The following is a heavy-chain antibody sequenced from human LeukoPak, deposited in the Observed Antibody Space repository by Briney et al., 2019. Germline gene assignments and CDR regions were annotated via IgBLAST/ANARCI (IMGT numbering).Heavy chain of an antibody. CDR1: GGTFSSYA. D-gene: IGHD5-18*01. Sequence: SVKVSCKASGGTFSSYAISWVRQAPGQGLEWMGGIIPIFGTANYAQKFQGRVTITTDESTSTAYMELSSLRSEDTAVYYCARGGYSCGKKYYYYYYMDVWGKGTTVTVSS. CDR2: IIPIFGTA. V-gene: IGHV1-69*05. CDR3: ARGGYSCGKKYYYYYYMDV. J-gene: IGHJ6*03.